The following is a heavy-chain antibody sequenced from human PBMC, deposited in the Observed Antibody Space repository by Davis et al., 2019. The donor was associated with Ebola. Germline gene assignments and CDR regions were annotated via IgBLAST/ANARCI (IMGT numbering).Heavy chain of an antibody. Sequence: AASVKVSCKASGYTFDSYGFDWVRQAPGQGLEWLGWISPYTGNTNYAHKLQGRVTLTTDTSAVTAYMQLTSLRSDDTAIYYCARDFQDGATWVSDYWGQGTLVTVSS. V-gene: IGHV1-18*04. J-gene: IGHJ4*02. CDR1: GYTFDSYG. CDR2: ISPYTGNT. CDR3: ARDFQDGATWVSDY. D-gene: IGHD5-24*01.